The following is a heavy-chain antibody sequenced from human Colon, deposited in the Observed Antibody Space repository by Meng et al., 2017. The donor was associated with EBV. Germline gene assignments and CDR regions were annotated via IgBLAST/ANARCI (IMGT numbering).Heavy chain of an antibody. CDR1: GGSIRSGPYC. Sequence: QMQESGPGLGKPSETLSLTGTVSGGSIRSGPYCWAWIRQPPGKGLEWIGSIYYSGSTYYNPSLKSRVTISVDSSKNQFSLKLTSVTAADTSLYYCASYTSFSGSYYNGIDYWGQGTLVTVSS. CDR2: IYYSGST. V-gene: IGHV4-39*01. CDR3: ASYTSFSGSYYNGIDY. J-gene: IGHJ4*02. D-gene: IGHD3-10*01.